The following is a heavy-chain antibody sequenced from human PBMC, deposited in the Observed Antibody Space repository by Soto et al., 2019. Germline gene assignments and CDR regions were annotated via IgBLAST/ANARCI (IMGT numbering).Heavy chain of an antibody. J-gene: IGHJ5*02. CDR1: GYTFTSYH. Sequence: QVQLVQSGAEVKKPGASVRVSCKASGYTFTSYHINWVRQATGQGLEWMGWMNPNSGDAGYAQKFQGRVTMTRNTSISTAYMELSSLRSDDTAIYSCARDRPTNWFDPWGQGTLVTVSS. CDR2: MNPNSGDA. CDR3: ARDRPTNWFDP. V-gene: IGHV1-8*01.